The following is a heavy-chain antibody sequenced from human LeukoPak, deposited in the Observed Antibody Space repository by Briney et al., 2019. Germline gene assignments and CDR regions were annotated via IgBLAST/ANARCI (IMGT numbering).Heavy chain of an antibody. J-gene: IGHJ6*03. CDR2: IYYSGST. D-gene: IGHD6-13*01. V-gene: IGHV4-39*01. CDR1: GLSINSRTYY. CDR3: ARQDDTAATAQRNYYYYMDV. Sequence: KPSETLSLTCTVSGLSINSRTYYWGWLRRPPGKGLEWIGSIYYSGSTYYNPSLKSPVTISVDTSKNQFSLKLSSVTAADTAVYYCARQDDTAATAQRNYYYYMDVWGKGTTVTVSS.